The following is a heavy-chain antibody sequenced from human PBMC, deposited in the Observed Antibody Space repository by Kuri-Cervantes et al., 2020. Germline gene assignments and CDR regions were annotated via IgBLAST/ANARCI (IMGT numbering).Heavy chain of an antibody. CDR2: IYYSGST. J-gene: IGHJ4*02. V-gene: IGHV4-59*01. CDR3: ARAGKYYDFWSGYYFDY. D-gene: IGHD3-3*01. CDR1: GGSISSYY. Sequence: GSLRLSCTVSGGSISSYYWGWIRQPPGKGLEWIGYIYYSGSTNYNPSLKSRVTISVDTSKNQFSLKLSSVTAADTAVYYCARAGKYYDFWSGYYFDYWGQGTLVTVSS.